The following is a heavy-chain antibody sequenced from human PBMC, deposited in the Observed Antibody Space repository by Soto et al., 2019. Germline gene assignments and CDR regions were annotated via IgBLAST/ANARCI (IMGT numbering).Heavy chain of an antibody. V-gene: IGHV4-59*01. CDR3: ARDKLVATIGGDYYYYGMDV. Sequence: PSETLSLTCTVSGGSISSYYWSWIRQPPGKGLEWIGYIYYSGSTNYNPSLKSRVTISVDTSKNQFSLKLSSVTAADTAVYYCARDKLVATIGGDYYYYGMDVWGQGTTVTVSS. D-gene: IGHD5-12*01. CDR2: IYYSGST. CDR1: GGSISSYY. J-gene: IGHJ6*02.